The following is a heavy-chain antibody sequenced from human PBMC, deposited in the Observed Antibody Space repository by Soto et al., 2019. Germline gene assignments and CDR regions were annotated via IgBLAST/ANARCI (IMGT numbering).Heavy chain of an antibody. CDR3: AREYSSSRGVDWFDP. CDR1: GGTFSSYA. CDR2: IIPIFGTA. D-gene: IGHD6-6*01. Sequence: ASVKVSCKASGGTFSSYAISWVRQAPGQGLEWMGGIIPIFGTANYAQKFQGRVTITADESTSTAYMELSSLRSEDTAVYYCAREYSSSRGVDWFDPWGQGTLVTVSS. J-gene: IGHJ5*02. V-gene: IGHV1-69*13.